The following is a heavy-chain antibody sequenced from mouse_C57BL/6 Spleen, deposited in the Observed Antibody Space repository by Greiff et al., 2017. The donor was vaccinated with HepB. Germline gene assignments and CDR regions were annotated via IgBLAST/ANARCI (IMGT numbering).Heavy chain of an antibody. Sequence: QVQLQQPGAELVKPGASVKMSCKASGYTFTSYWITWVKQRPGQGLEWIGDIYPGSGSTNYNEKFKSKATLTVDTSSSTAYMQLSSLTSEDSAVYYGARRDYYDYDGFGYWGQGTLVTVSA. J-gene: IGHJ3*01. D-gene: IGHD2-4*01. CDR2: IYPGSGST. CDR1: GYTFTSYW. V-gene: IGHV1-55*01. CDR3: ARRDYYDYDGFGY.